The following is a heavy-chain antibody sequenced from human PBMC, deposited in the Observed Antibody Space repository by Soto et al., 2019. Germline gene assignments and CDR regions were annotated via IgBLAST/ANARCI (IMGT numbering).Heavy chain of an antibody. D-gene: IGHD3-9*01. CDR1: GFTFSSYG. J-gene: IGHJ6*02. CDR2: ISYDGSDK. V-gene: IGHV3-30*18. Sequence: QVQLVESGGGVVQPGRSLRLSCAASGFTFSSYGMHWVRQAPGKGLVWVAVISYDGSDKYYADSVNDRFTISRDNSKNTRYLQMNSLRAEDTAVYYCAKDYLGYDILTGYYAPLISDDGMDVWGQGTTVTVSS. CDR3: AKDYLGYDILTGYYAPLISDDGMDV.